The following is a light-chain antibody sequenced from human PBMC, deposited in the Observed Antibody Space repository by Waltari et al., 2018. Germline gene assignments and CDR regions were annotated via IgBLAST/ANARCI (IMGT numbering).Light chain of an antibody. J-gene: IGKJ2*01. CDR1: QSVDSSY. CDR3: QQYGSSPHT. Sequence: EIVLTQSPGTLSLYPGERATLYCRASQSVDSSYLAWYQQKPGQAPRLLIYGASSRATGIPDRFSGTGSGTDFTLTISRLEPEDFAVYYCQQYGSSPHTFGQGTKVEIK. CDR2: GAS. V-gene: IGKV3-20*01.